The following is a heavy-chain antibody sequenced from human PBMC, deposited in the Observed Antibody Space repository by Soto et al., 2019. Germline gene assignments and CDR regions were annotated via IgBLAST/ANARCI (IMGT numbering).Heavy chain of an antibody. CDR3: AKGPRVVAAHFPSAFDI. V-gene: IGHV3-23*01. CDR1: GFTFSSYA. J-gene: IGHJ3*02. CDR2: ISGSGGIT. Sequence: EVQLLESGGGLVQPGGSLRLSCAASGFTFSSYAMSWVRQAPGKGLEWVSAISGSGGITYYADSVKGRFTISRDNSKNTLYLQMNSLRAEDTAVYYCAKGPRVVAAHFPSAFDIWGQGTMVTVSS. D-gene: IGHD2-15*01.